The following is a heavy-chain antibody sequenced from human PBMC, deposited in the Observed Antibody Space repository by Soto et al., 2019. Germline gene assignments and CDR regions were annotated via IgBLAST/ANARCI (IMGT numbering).Heavy chain of an antibody. CDR3: ATGGHNDGYNFYHGMDV. CDR1: GGIFTNNA. V-gene: IGHV1-69*01. J-gene: IGHJ6*02. Sequence: QEQLVQSGAEVKKPGSSVKVSCKVSGGIFTNNAISWVRQAPGQGLEWLGGVIPLFDTAYYAQIFRGRLRISADGATTTAYMELSGLTSADTAVYFCATGGHNDGYNFYHGMDVWGQGTTVTVS. D-gene: IGHD5-18*01. CDR2: VIPLFDTA.